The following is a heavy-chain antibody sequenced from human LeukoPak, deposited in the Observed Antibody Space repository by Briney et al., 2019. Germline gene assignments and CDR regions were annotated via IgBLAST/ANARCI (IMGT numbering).Heavy chain of an antibody. D-gene: IGHD1-20*01. CDR1: GFPFNAYW. Sequence: GGSLRLPCAASGFPFNAYWMTWVRQAPGKGLEWVSLMYSFGNTYYADSVKGRFTISRDNSKNTLYLQMNSLRAEDTALYYCARGKPVTGTPDYYSYGMDVWGQGTMVTVSS. CDR3: ARGKPVTGTPDYYSYGMDV. J-gene: IGHJ6*02. V-gene: IGHV3-53*01. CDR2: MYSFGNT.